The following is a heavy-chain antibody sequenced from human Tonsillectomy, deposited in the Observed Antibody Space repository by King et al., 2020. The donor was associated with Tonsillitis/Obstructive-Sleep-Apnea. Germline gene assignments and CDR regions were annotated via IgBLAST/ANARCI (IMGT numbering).Heavy chain of an antibody. J-gene: IGHJ6*02. V-gene: IGHV3-49*04. CDR1: GFTFGDYS. Sequence: VQLVESGGGLEQPGRSLRLSCEGSGFTFGDYSMTWVRQAPGRGLEWVGLIRSKAYGGTTEYAASVKGRFTMSRDDSKSNAYLQMNSLKIEDTAVYYCTRTPYVWGSDRYYYGLDVWGQGTTVTVSS. CDR3: TRTPYVWGSDRYYYGLDV. D-gene: IGHD3-16*02. CDR2: IRSKAYGGTT.